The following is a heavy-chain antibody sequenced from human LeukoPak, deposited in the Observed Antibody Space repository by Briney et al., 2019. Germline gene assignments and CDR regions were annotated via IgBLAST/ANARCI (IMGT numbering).Heavy chain of an antibody. CDR3: ARAEQQLVPVY. Sequence: ASVKVSCKTSGYIFGHNGISWVRQAPGQGPEWMGWISAYYGDTKYAQKFQGRVTMTRDTSTSTVYMELRSLRSDDTAVYYCARAEQQLVPVYWGQGTLVTVSS. J-gene: IGHJ4*02. CDR2: ISAYYGDT. D-gene: IGHD6-13*01. CDR1: GYIFGHNG. V-gene: IGHV1-18*01.